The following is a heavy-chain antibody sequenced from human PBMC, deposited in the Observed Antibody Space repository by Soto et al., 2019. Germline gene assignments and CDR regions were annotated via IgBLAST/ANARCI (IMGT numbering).Heavy chain of an antibody. CDR3: VKDFRRYTNGLDV. V-gene: IGHV3-9*01. J-gene: IGHJ6*02. CDR2: ISWNSASI. D-gene: IGHD5-18*01. CDR1: GFTYEDFA. Sequence: EVQLVESGGGLVEPGKSLRLSCVVSGFTYEDFAMHWVRQAPGKGLEWVSGISWNSASIGYADSVTGRFTISRDNAKNSLYLQMRNLTGDDTAMYYCVKDFRRYTNGLDVWGPGTSVTVSS.